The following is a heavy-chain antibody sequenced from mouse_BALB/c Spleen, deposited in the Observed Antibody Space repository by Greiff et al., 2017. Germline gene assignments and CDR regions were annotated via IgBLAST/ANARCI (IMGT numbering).Heavy chain of an antibody. D-gene: IGHD2-3*01. Sequence: QVTLKVSGPGLLPPSQTLSLTCSFSGFSLSTSGMGVSWIRPPSGKGLEGLAHIYWDDDKHSNPSLKSRRTISKDTSSNQVFLKITSVDTADTATYYGARDDGDYLMDYWGQGTSVTVSS. CDR3: ARDDGDYLMDY. V-gene: IGHV8-12*01. CDR1: GFSLSTSGMG. J-gene: IGHJ4*01. CDR2: IYWDDDK.